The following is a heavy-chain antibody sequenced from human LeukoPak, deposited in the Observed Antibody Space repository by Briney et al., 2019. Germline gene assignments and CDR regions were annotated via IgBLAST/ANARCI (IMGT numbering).Heavy chain of an antibody. D-gene: IGHD2-2*02. CDR3: ARGCSSTSCYTGAFDI. CDR1: GGTFNIYA. J-gene: IGHJ3*02. V-gene: IGHV1-69*13. CDR2: IIPIFGTA. Sequence: GASVKVSCKASGGTFNIYAITWVRQAPGQGLEWMGGIIPIFGTAKFAQKFQGRVTITADESTSTAYMELSRLRSDDTAVYYCARGCSSTSCYTGAFDIWGQGTMVTLSS.